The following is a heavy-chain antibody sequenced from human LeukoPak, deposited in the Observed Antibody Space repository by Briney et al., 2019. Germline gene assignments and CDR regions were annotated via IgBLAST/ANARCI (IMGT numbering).Heavy chain of an antibody. CDR1: GFTFNNYA. D-gene: IGHD3-10*01. V-gene: IGHV3-23*01. CDR3: AKDPSVSTKLLWFGEHDY. CDR2: ISGGGETT. J-gene: IGHJ4*02. Sequence: GGSLRLSCAASGFTFNNYAMNWVRQAPGKGLEWVSSISGGGETTYYADSVKGRFTISRDNSKNTLYLQMNSLRAEDTAVYYCAKDPSVSTKLLWFGEHDYWGQGTLVTVSS.